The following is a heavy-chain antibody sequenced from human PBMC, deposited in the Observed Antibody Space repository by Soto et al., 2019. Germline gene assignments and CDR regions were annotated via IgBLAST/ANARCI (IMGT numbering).Heavy chain of an antibody. V-gene: IGHV3-23*01. D-gene: IGHD2-2*01. J-gene: IGHJ6*02. CDR2: ISGSGGST. Sequence: GESLKISCAASGFTFSSYAMSWVRQAPGKGLEWVSAISGSGGSTYYADSVKGRFTISRDNSKNTLYLQMNSLRAEDTAVYYCAKDMGYCSSTSCANYYYYGMDVWGQGTTVTSP. CDR1: GFTFSSYA. CDR3: AKDMGYCSSTSCANYYYYGMDV.